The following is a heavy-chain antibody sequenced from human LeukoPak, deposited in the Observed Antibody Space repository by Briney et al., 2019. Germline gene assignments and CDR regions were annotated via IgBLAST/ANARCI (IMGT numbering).Heavy chain of an antibody. J-gene: IGHJ4*02. D-gene: IGHD4-17*01. V-gene: IGHV4-59*08. CDR1: GGSISSYY. CDR3: ARQPYGAPFGYFDY. CDR2: IYYSGST. Sequence: SETLSLTCTVSGGSISSYYWSWIRQPPGKGLEWIGYIYYSGSTNYNPSLKSRVTISVDTSKNQFSLKLSSVTAADTAVYYCARQPYGAPFGYFDYWGQGTLVTVSS.